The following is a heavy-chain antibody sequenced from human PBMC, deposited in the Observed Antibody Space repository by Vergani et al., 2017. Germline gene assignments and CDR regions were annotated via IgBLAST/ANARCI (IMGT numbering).Heavy chain of an antibody. CDR2: ISGSGGST. Sequence: EVQLVESGGGLVKPGGSLRLSCAASGFTFSSYAMSWVRQAPGKGLEWVSAISGSGGSTYYADSVKGRFTISRDNSKNTLYLQMNSLRAEDTAVYYCAKGYSSSWYGSWYFDLWGRGTLVTVSS. V-gene: IGHV3-23*04. D-gene: IGHD6-13*01. CDR3: AKGYSSSWYGSWYFDL. CDR1: GFTFSSYA. J-gene: IGHJ2*01.